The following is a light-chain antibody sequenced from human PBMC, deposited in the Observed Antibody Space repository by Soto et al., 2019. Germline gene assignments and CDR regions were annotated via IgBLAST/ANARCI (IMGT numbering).Light chain of an antibody. CDR1: QSLLHRNGYNY. J-gene: IGKJ5*01. CDR2: LGS. Sequence: DIVLTQSPLSLPVTPGEPASISCRSSQSLLHRNGYNYLDWYLQKPGQSPQLLIYLGSNRASGVPDRFSGSGSGTDFTLKISRVEAEDVGVYYCMQALQTPPTFGQGTRLEI. CDR3: MQALQTPPT. V-gene: IGKV2-28*01.